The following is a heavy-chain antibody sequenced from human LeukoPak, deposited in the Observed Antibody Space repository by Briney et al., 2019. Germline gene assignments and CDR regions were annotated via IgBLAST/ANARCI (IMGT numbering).Heavy chain of an antibody. CDR3: AKSPYDILTPTRFDP. D-gene: IGHD3-9*01. J-gene: IGHJ5*02. Sequence: GGSLRLSCAASGFTFSTYAMHWVRQAPGKGLEYVSAISSNGGSTYYANSVKGRFTISRDNSKNTLYLQMNSLRAEDTAVYYCAKSPYDILTPTRFDPWGQGTLVTVSS. CDR1: GFTFSTYA. V-gene: IGHV3-64*01. CDR2: ISSNGGST.